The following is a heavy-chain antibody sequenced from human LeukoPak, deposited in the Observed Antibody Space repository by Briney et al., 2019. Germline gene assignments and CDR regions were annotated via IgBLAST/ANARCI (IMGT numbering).Heavy chain of an antibody. V-gene: IGHV3-7*04. D-gene: IGHD3-16*01. CDR2: IKEDGSDK. Sequence: GGSPRLSCTASGFTFSTFFMGWARQAPGKGLEWVANIKEDGSDKWYAGSVKGRFILSRDNSKNLMSLQMNSLRVEDTAVYFCARAMISFGGANFDYWGPGTLLTVSS. CDR3: ARAMISFGGANFDY. J-gene: IGHJ4*02. CDR1: GFTFSTFF.